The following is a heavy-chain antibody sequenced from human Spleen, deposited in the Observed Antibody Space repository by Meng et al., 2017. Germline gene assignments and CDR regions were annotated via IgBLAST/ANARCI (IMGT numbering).Heavy chain of an antibody. CDR1: GFTFSSYN. D-gene: IGHD3-9*01. CDR3: ARDADWVIFDH. V-gene: IGHV3-74*03. Sequence: EVRLVESGGGLVQPGGSLRLSCAASGFTFSSYNMHWVRQTPGEGLVWVSRINTDASITTYADSVKGRFTISRDDAKNTVYLQMNSLRAEDTAVYYCARDADWVIFDHWGQGALVTVSS. CDR2: INTDASIT. J-gene: IGHJ4*02.